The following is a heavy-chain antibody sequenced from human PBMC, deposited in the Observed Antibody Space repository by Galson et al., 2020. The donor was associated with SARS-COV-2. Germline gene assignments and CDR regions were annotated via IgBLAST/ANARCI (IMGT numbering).Heavy chain of an antibody. V-gene: IGHV2-5*01. J-gene: IGHJ4*02. CDR1: MFSLSNSGVG. D-gene: IGHD5-12*01. CDR2: IYWNDDK. CDR3: ARIRVDIVAFDY. Sequence: SGPTLVKPTQTLTLTCTFSMFSLSNSGVGVGWIRQPPGKALEWLALIYWNDDKRYSPSLKNRLTITKDTSKNQVVLTMTNMDPVDTATYYCARIRVDIVAFDYLGQGTLVTVAS.